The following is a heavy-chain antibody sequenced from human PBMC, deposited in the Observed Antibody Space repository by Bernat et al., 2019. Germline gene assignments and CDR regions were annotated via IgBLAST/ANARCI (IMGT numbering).Heavy chain of an antibody. CDR2: IKSKTDGGTT. CDR3: TTLTYSSGWYLVY. J-gene: IGHJ4*02. Sequence: EVQLVESGGGLVKPGGSLRLSCAASGFTFSNAWMNWVRQAPGKGLEWVGRIKSKTDGGTTDYAAPVKGRFTISRDDSKNTLYLQMNSLKTGDTAVYYCTTLTYSSGWYLVYWGQGTLVTVSS. CDR1: GFTFSNAW. D-gene: IGHD6-19*01. V-gene: IGHV3-15*07.